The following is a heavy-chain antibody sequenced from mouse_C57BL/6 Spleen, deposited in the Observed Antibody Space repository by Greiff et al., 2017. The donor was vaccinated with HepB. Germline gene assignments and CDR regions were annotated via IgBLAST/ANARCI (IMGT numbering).Heavy chain of an antibody. D-gene: IGHD1-1*01. CDR2: ISNGGGST. CDR3: ARQAPNYYGSSYDAMDY. Sequence: EVQRVESGGGLVQPGGSLKLSCAASGFTFSDYYMYWVRQTPEKRLEWVAYISNGGGSTYYPDTVKGRFTISRDNAKNTLYLQMSRLKSEDTAMYYCARQAPNYYGSSYDAMDYWGQGTSVTVSS. V-gene: IGHV5-12*01. J-gene: IGHJ4*01. CDR1: GFTFSDYY.